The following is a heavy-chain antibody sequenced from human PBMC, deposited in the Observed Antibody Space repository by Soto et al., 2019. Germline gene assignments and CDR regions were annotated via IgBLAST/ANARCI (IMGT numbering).Heavy chain of an antibody. J-gene: IGHJ4*02. D-gene: IGHD1-7*01. CDR2: IDPDSGDT. Sequence: GASVKVSCKASGYTFTGYYMHWVRQAPGQGLEWMGWIDPDSGDTNYAQKFQGRVTITRDTSTSTAYMELSRLRSEDTAVYYCAADKTTPFDYWGQGTLVTVSS. CDR3: AADKTTPFDY. CDR1: GYTFTGYY. V-gene: IGHV1-2*02.